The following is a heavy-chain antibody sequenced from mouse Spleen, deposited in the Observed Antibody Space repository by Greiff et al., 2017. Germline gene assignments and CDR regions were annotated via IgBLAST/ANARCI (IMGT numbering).Heavy chain of an antibody. V-gene: IGHV1-55*01. CDR1: GYTFTSYW. CDR3: TRGHYYGSFDY. Sequence: QVQLQQPGAELVKPGASVKMSCKASGYTFTSYWITWVKQRPGQGLEWIGDIYPETGGTAYNQKFKGKAILTADKSSSTAYMELRSLTSEDSAVYYCTRGHYYGSFDYWGQGTTLTVSS. D-gene: IGHD1-2*01. CDR2: IYPETGGT. J-gene: IGHJ2*01.